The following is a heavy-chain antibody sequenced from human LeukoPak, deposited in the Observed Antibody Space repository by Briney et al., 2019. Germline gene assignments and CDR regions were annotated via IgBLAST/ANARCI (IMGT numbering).Heavy chain of an antibody. D-gene: IGHD1-26*01. J-gene: IGHJ4*02. CDR1: GFTVSSNY. Sequence: GGSLRLSCAVSGFTVSSNYMSWVRQAPGKGLEWVSVLYSGGNTYYADSVKGRFTISRDNAKNSLYLQMNSLRAEDTALYYCAKDILAGYSGSYYGGYFDYWGQGALVTVSS. V-gene: IGHV3-53*05. CDR3: AKDILAGYSGSYYGGYFDY. CDR2: LYSGGNT.